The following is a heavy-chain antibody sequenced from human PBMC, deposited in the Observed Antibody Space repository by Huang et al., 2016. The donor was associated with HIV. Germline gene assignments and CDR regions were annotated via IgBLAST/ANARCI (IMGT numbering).Heavy chain of an antibody. CDR3: ARDKAWFDP. CDR1: GFTFSDHY. J-gene: IGHJ5*02. CDR2: ISDSGSTS. V-gene: IGHV3-11*04. Sequence: QVQLVESGGGLVKPGGSLRLSCAASGFTFSDHYMRWIRKAPGMGLEWVSHISDSGSTSYYADSVKGRFTISRDNAKKLVYLQMNSLRADDTAVYFCARDKAWFDPWGQGTLVTVSS.